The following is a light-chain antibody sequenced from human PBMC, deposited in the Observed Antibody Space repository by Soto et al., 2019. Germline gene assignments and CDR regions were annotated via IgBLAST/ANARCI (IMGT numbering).Light chain of an antibody. CDR1: QSVLYSSNNKNY. V-gene: IGKV4-1*01. J-gene: IGKJ5*01. Sequence: DIVMTKSPDSLAVSLGERATINCKSSQSVLYSSNNKNYLAWYQQKPGQPPKLLIYWASTRESGVPDRFSGSGSGTDFTLTISSLQAEDVAVYYCQQYYSTPITFGQETRLEIK. CDR2: WAS. CDR3: QQYYSTPIT.